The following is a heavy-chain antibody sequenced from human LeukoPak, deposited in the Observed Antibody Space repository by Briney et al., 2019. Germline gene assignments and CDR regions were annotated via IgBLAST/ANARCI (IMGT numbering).Heavy chain of an antibody. Sequence: GRSLRLSCAASGFTFDDYAMHWVRQAPGKGLEWVSGISWNGGSIGYADSVKGRFTSSRDNAKNSLYLQMNSLRAEDTALYYCAKALCSGGSCYSWGPYYFDYWGQGTLVTVSS. CDR2: ISWNGGSI. CDR3: AKALCSGGSCYSWGPYYFDY. V-gene: IGHV3-9*01. J-gene: IGHJ4*02. CDR1: GFTFDDYA. D-gene: IGHD2-15*01.